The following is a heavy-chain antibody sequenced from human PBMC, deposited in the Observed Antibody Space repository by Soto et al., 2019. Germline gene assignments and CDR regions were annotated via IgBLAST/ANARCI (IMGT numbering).Heavy chain of an antibody. D-gene: IGHD5-12*01. Sequence: ASVKVSCKASGGTFSSYAISWVRQAPGQGLEWMGGIIPIFGTANYAQKFQGRVTITADESTSTAYMELSSLRSEDTAVYYCAPHPLQMATISVWGQGTTVTVSS. CDR1: GGTFSSYA. CDR2: IIPIFGTA. V-gene: IGHV1-69*13. CDR3: APHPLQMATISV. J-gene: IGHJ6*02.